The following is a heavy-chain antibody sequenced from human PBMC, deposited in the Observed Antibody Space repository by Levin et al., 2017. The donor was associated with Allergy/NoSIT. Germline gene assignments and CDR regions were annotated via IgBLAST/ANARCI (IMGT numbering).Heavy chain of an antibody. CDR1: GLTLPPPT. V-gene: IGHV3-48*01. J-gene: IGHJ4*02. CDR3: ARDVGGDYRPYSDY. CDR2: LLLLLLPL. D-gene: IGHD4-17*01. Sequence: SLLLSFSASGLTLPPPTMNWVRQAPGPFLSFFSSLLLLLLPLSSSSSFKGRFTISRDNANNSLYLHMSRLRAADTAVYYCARDVGGDYRPYSDYWGQGTLVTVSS.